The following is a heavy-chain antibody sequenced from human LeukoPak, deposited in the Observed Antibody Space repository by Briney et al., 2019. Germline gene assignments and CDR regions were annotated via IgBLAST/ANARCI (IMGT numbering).Heavy chain of an antibody. CDR2: ISYDGSNK. J-gene: IGHJ4*02. V-gene: IGHV3-30-3*01. Sequence: GGSLRLSCAASGFTFSSYAMHWVRQAPGKGLEWVAVISYDGSNKYYADSVKGRFTISRDNSKNTLYLQMNSLRAEDTAVYYCARDLAGAATFDYWGQGTLVTVSS. CDR3: ARDLAGAATFDY. D-gene: IGHD2-15*01. CDR1: GFTFSSYA.